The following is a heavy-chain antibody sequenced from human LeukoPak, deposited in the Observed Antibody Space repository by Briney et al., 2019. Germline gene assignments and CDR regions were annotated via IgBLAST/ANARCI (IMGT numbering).Heavy chain of an antibody. Sequence: SETLSLTCTVSGGSFSSGGYYWSWIRQHPGKGLEWIGYISYSGNTYYNPSLKSRVTISVDTSKNQFSLKLSSVTAADTAVYYCARNRHYDVLTASGGWFDPWGQEPWSPSPQ. J-gene: IGHJ5*02. CDR2: ISYSGNT. CDR3: ARNRHYDVLTASGGWFDP. CDR1: GGSFSSGGYY. D-gene: IGHD3-9*01. V-gene: IGHV4-31*03.